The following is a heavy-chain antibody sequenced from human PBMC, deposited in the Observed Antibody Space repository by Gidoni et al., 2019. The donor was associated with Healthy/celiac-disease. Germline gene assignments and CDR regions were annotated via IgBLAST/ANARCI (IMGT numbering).Heavy chain of an antibody. CDR2: MNPNSGNT. CDR3: ARGAVRSSWYPSDY. V-gene: IGHV1-8*01. J-gene: IGHJ4*02. CDR1: GYTFTSYD. Sequence: QVQLVQSGAEVKKPGASVMVSCKASGYTFTSYDINWLRQATGQGLEWMGWMNPNSGNTGYAQKFQGRVTMTRNTSISTAYMELSSLRAEDTAVYYCARGAVRSSWYPSDYWGQGTLVTVSS. D-gene: IGHD6-13*01.